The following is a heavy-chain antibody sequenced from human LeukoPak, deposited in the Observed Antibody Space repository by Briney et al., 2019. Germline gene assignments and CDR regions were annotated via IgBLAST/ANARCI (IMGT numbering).Heavy chain of an antibody. CDR1: GFTFSKHA. CDR3: TRLNWGALDY. J-gene: IGHJ4*02. V-gene: IGHV3-23*01. CDR2: ISISGDGT. Sequence: GGSLRLSCAASGFTFSKHAMSWVRQAPGKGLEWVSVISISGDGTYYADSVKGRFTISRDNSKNTLYMQMKSLRAEDTAVYYCTRLNWGALDYWGQGTLVTVSS. D-gene: IGHD1-26*01.